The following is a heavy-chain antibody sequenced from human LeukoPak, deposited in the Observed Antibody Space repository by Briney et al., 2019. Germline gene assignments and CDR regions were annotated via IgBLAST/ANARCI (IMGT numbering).Heavy chain of an antibody. Sequence: GGSLRLSCAASGFSFSSYAMTWVRQAPGKGLEWVSAISGSGGSTYYADSVMGRFTISRDNSKSTLYLQMNSLRAEDTAVYYCAKDRGSSDFWSGYFNFDYWGQGTLVTVSS. CDR2: ISGSGGST. CDR1: GFSFSSYA. D-gene: IGHD3-3*01. CDR3: AKDRGSSDFWSGYFNFDY. J-gene: IGHJ4*02. V-gene: IGHV3-23*01.